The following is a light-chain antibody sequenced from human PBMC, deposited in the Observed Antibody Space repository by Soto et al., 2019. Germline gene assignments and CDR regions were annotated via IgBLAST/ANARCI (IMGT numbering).Light chain of an antibody. CDR1: QSVSSY. J-gene: IGKJ5*01. Sequence: EIVLTQSPATLSLSPGERATLSCRASQSVSSYLAWYQQKPGQAPRLLIYDASNRATGIPARFSGSGSGTDFTLTTSSLAAEDFAGYYCQQRSNWPPRISFGQGTRLEIK. V-gene: IGKV3-11*01. CDR3: QQRSNWPPRIS. CDR2: DAS.